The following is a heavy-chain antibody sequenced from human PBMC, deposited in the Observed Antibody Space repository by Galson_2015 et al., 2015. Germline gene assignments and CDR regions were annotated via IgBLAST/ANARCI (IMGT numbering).Heavy chain of an antibody. CDR2: INPSGAAT. D-gene: IGHD3-10*01. CDR1: GYTFTNYF. J-gene: IGHJ4*02. Sequence: SVKVSCKASGYTFTNYFIQWVQQAPGQGLEWVGAINPSGAATFYAQKLQGRVTMTRDTPTSTVYVELSSLGSEDTAVYYCARELGGTYYFDYWGLRTLVTVSS. V-gene: IGHV1-46*04. CDR3: ARELGGTYYFDY.